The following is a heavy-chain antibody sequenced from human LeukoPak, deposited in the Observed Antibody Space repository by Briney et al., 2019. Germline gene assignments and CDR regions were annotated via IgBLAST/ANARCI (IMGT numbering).Heavy chain of an antibody. CDR3: TKGGVVLTILDY. CDR1: GVTFCSYG. V-gene: IGHV3-30*18. Sequence: GGSLRLSCAASGVTFCSYGMHWGRHAPGRGLEGVAVISYDGSNKYYADSVKGRFTISRDNSKNTLYLQVHSLRAEDTAVYYCTKGGVVLTILDYWGQGTLVTVSS. CDR2: ISYDGSNK. J-gene: IGHJ4*02. D-gene: IGHD3-9*01.